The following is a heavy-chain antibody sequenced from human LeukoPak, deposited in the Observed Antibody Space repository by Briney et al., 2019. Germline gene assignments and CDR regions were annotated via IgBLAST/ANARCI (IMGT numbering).Heavy chain of an antibody. Sequence: SGTLSLTCALSGGSISSSNWWTWVRQPPGKGLEWIGYIYYSGSTTYNPSLKSRVTISVDTSKNQFSLKLSSVTAADTAVYYCARGTTAAGYYYYYYYMDVWGKGTTVTVSS. CDR1: GGSISSSNW. CDR3: ARGTTAAGYYYYYYYMDV. D-gene: IGHD6-13*01. J-gene: IGHJ6*03. CDR2: IYYSGST. V-gene: IGHV4-4*02.